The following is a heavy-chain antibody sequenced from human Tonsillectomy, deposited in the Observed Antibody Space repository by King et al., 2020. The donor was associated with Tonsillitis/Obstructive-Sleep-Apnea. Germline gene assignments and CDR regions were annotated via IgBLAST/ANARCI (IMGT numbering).Heavy chain of an antibody. CDR1: GFTFTSSA. V-gene: IGHV1-58*01. CDR3: AADRSYYYFWSGYYPDWYFDL. D-gene: IGHD3-3*01. CDR2: IVVGSGNT. J-gene: IGHJ2*01. Sequence: QLVQSGPEVKKPGTSVKVSCKASGFTFTSSAVQWVRQARGQSLEWIGWIVVGSGNTKYAQKYQERVTITRDRYTSTAYMGRSSLRSEETAVYDCAADRSYYYFWSGYYPDWYFDLWGRGTLVTVSS.